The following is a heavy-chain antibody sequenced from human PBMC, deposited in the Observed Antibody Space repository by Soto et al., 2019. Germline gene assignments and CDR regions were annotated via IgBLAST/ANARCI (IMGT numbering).Heavy chain of an antibody. D-gene: IGHD1-26*01. Sequence: PSETLSLTCTVSGGSISNSRCHLSWIRQHPGKGLEWIGYIYYSGSTYYNPSLKSRVTISVDTSKNQFSLKLSSVTAADTAVYYCARTPLLWGQGTLVTVSS. CDR3: ARTPLL. CDR2: IYYSGST. J-gene: IGHJ4*02. V-gene: IGHV4-31*03. CDR1: GGSISNSRCH.